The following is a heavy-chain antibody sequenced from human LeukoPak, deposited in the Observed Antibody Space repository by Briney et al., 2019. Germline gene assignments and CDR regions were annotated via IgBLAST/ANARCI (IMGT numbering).Heavy chain of an antibody. CDR2: IYSGGMT. D-gene: IGHD3-3*01. Sequence: GGSLRLSCAASGFTVSSKYMSWVRQAPGKGLEWVSIIYSGGMTYYADSVKGRFTISRDKSKNTLYLQMNSLRAEDTAVYYCARDGLEDFSMDVWGKGPTVTVSS. V-gene: IGHV3-66*02. CDR3: ARDGLEDFSMDV. J-gene: IGHJ6*03. CDR1: GFTVSSKY.